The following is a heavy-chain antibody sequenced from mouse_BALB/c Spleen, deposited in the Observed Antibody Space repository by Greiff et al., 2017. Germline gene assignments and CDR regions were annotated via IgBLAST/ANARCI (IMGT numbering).Heavy chain of an antibody. D-gene: IGHD1-1*02. J-gene: IGHJ1*01. CDR2: IWGDGST. CDR1: GFSLTGYG. CDR3: ARYYSHWYFDV. V-gene: IGHV2-6-7*01. Sequence: VQLQESGPGLVAPSQSLSITCTVSGFSLTGYGVNWVRQPPGKGLEWLGMIWGDGSTDYNSALKSRLSISKDNSKSQVFLKMNSLQTDDTARYYCARYYSHWYFDVWGAGTTVTVSS.